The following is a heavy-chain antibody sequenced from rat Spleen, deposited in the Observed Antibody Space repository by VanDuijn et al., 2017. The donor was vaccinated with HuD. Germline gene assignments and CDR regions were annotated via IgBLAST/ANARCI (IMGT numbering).Heavy chain of an antibody. D-gene: IGHD1-5*01. CDR2: VTYDGSTT. CDR1: GFTFSNFG. V-gene: IGHV5-29*01. CDR3: ARHVRYNPWFDY. J-gene: IGHJ2*01. Sequence: EVQLVDSGGGLVQPGRSLKLSCAASGFTFSNFGMVWVRQAPTKGLEWVATVTYDGSTTYYRDSVKGRFTISRDNAKSTLDLQMDSLRSEDTATYYCARHVRYNPWFDYWGQGVMVTVSS.